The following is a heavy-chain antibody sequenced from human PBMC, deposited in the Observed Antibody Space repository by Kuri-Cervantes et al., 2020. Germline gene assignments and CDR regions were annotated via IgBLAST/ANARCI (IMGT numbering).Heavy chain of an antibody. D-gene: IGHD3-16*02. CDR3: ASFPSYRLGYFQH. V-gene: IGHV3-53*01. Sequence: GGSLRLSCEVSGLSIYVRNWVRQAPGKGLEWVSVIYSGGSTYYADSVKGRFTISRDNSKNTLYLQMNSLRAEDTAVYYCASFPSYRLGYFQHWGQGTPVTVSS. CDR1: GLSIYV. J-gene: IGHJ1*01. CDR2: IYSGGST.